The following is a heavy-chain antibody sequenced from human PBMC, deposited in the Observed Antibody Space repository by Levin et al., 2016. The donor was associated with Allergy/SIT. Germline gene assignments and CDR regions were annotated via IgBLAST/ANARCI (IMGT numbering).Heavy chain of an antibody. CDR1: GGSISSGGYY. J-gene: IGHJ4*02. Sequence: SETLSLTCTVSGGSISSGGYYWSWIRQHPGKGLEWIGYIYYSGSTYYNPSLKSRVTISVDTSKNQFSLKLSSVTAADTAVYYCARAITPIVATIPAVVVAATLDYWGQGTLVTVSS. V-gene: IGHV4-31*03. CDR3: ARAITPIVATIPAVVVAATLDY. D-gene: IGHD2-15*01. CDR2: IYYSGST.